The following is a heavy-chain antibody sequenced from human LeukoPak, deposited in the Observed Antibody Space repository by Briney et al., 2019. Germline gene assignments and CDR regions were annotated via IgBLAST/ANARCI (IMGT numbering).Heavy chain of an antibody. J-gene: IGHJ5*02. CDR2: IDDSGST. CDR1: GGSISSFY. CDR3: ARDNAYRLFDP. D-gene: IGHD1-26*01. Sequence: PSETLSLTCTVSGGSISSFYWSWIRQSPGRGLEWIGNIDDSGSTNYNPSLKSRVTISVDTSKNQFSLKLSSVTAADTAVYYCARDNAYRLFDPRGQGTLDTVSS. V-gene: IGHV4-59*12.